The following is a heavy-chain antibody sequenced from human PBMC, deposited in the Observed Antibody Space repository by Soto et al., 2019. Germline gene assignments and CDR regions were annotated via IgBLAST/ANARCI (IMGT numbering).Heavy chain of an antibody. CDR2: INHSGST. J-gene: IGHJ6*03. V-gene: IGHV4-34*01. CDR1: GGSCSGYY. Sequence: PSETLSLTCAVYGGSCSGYYWSWIRQPPGKGLEWIGEINHSGSTNYNPSLKSRVTISVDTSKNQFSLKLSSVTAADTAVYYCARGHPYDILTGSPPAYSYYYMDVWGKGTTVTVSS. CDR3: ARGHPYDILTGSPPAYSYYYMDV. D-gene: IGHD3-9*01.